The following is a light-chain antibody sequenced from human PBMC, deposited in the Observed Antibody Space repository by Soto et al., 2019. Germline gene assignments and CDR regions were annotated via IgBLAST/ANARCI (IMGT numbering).Light chain of an antibody. CDR2: DNN. Sequence: QSVLTQPPSVSAAPGQKVTISCSGSSSNIGNNYVSWYQQLPGTAPKPLIYDNNKRPSGIPDRFSGSKSGTSATLGITGLQTGDEADYYCGTWDSSLSAYVFGTGTKLTVL. J-gene: IGLJ1*01. CDR1: SSNIGNNY. CDR3: GTWDSSLSAYV. V-gene: IGLV1-51*01.